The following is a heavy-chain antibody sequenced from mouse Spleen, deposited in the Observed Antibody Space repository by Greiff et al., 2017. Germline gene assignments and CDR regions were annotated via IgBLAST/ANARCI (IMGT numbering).Heavy chain of an antibody. V-gene: IGHV1S81*02. CDR3: ARGDAWFAY. CDR1: GYTFTSYW. Sequence: QVQLQQSGAELVKPGASVKLSCKASGYTFTSYWMHWVKQRPGQGLEWIGEINPSNGRTNYNEKFKSKATLTVDKSSSTAYMQLSSLTSEDSAVYYCARGDAWFAYWGQGTLVTVSA. J-gene: IGHJ3*01. CDR2: INPSNGRT.